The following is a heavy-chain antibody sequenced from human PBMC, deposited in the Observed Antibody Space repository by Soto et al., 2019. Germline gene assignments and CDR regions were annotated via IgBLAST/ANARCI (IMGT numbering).Heavy chain of an antibody. Sequence: SVKVSCKASGGTFSSYAISWVRQAPGQGLEWMGGIIPIFGTANYAQRFQGRVTITADKSTSTAYMELSSLRSEDTAVYYCARDNPRIEYYYYGMDVWGQGTTVTVSS. CDR3: ARDNPRIEYYYYGMDV. J-gene: IGHJ6*02. CDR2: IIPIFGTA. CDR1: GGTFSSYA. V-gene: IGHV1-69*06.